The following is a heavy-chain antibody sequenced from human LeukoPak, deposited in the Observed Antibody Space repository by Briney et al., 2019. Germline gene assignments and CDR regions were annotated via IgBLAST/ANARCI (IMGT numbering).Heavy chain of an antibody. CDR3: ARYSLRGNYYYFDY. J-gene: IGHJ4*02. Sequence: SETLSLTCAVFGGSISSYYWSWIRQPAGKGLEWIGRIHTSGSTNSNPSLKSRVTMSVDTSKNQFSLKLSSVTAADTAVYYCARYSLRGNYYYFDYWGQGTLVTVSS. CDR1: GGSISSYY. V-gene: IGHV4-59*10. CDR2: IHTSGST. D-gene: IGHD1-7*01.